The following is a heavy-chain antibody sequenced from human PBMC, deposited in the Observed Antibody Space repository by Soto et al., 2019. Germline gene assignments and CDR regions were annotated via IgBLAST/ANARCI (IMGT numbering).Heavy chain of an antibody. CDR3: ARGFRYSSSWFDP. CDR1: GGSFSGYY. D-gene: IGHD6-13*01. J-gene: IGHJ5*02. V-gene: IGHV4-34*01. Sequence: QVQLQQWGAGLLKPSETLSLTCAVYGGSFSGYYWSWIRQPPGKGLEWIGEINHSGSTNYNPSLKSRVTISVDTSKNQFSLKLSSVTAADTAVYYCARGFRYSSSWFDPWGQGTLVTVSS. CDR2: INHSGST.